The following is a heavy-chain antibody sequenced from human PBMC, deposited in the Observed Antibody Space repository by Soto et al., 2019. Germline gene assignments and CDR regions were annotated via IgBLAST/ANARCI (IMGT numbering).Heavy chain of an antibody. CDR2: ISSGSKTI. V-gene: IGHV3-48*02. D-gene: IGHD3-9*01. J-gene: IGHJ4*02. Sequence: GGSLRLSCAASGFTFSGYSVNWVRQAPGKGLEWVSYISSGSKTIYYAESVKGRFTVSRDNARDSQYLQMNSLRDEDTAVYYCAREDILGTRSFDYWGRGTLVTAPQ. CDR1: GFTFSGYS. CDR3: AREDILGTRSFDY.